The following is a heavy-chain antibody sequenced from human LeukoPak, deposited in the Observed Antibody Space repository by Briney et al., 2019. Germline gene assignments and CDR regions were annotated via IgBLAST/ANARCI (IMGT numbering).Heavy chain of an antibody. CDR1: GGTFSSYA. Sequence: SVKVSCKASGGTFSSYAISRVRQAPGQGLEWMGRIIPIFGIANYAQKFQGRVTITADKSTSTAYMELSSLRSEDTAVYYCARDLGDIVVVTAIGAGGFDPWGQGTLVTVSS. CDR3: ARDLGDIVVVTAIGAGGFDP. V-gene: IGHV1-69*04. J-gene: IGHJ5*02. CDR2: IIPIFGIA. D-gene: IGHD2-21*02.